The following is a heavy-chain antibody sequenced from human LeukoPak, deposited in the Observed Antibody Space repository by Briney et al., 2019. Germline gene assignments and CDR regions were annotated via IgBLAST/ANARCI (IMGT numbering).Heavy chain of an antibody. CDR1: GGSISSSSYC. D-gene: IGHD3-9*01. CDR3: ARVRYFDWSPPFDY. Sequence: PSETLSLTCTVSGGSISSSSYCWGWIRQPPGKGLEWIGSIYYSGSTYYNPSLKSRVTISVDTSKNQFSLKLSSVTAADTAVYYCARVRYFDWSPPFDYWGQGTLVTVSS. V-gene: IGHV4-39*01. J-gene: IGHJ4*02. CDR2: IYYSGST.